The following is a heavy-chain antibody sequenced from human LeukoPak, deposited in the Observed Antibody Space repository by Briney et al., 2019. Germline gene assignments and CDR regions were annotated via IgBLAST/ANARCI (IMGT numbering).Heavy chain of an antibody. J-gene: IGHJ4*02. CDR3: ARTPRHNRGSYGRFDC. D-gene: IGHD6-19*01. CDR2: LSYDGSNK. CDR1: GFTFRSCC. Sequence: PGWSLRLSCAAFGFTFRSCCRYWVRQAPRQGLEWVAVLSYDGSNKYYADSVKSRFTISRDNSKNTLYLHMNSLRAEDTSVYHCARTPRHNRGSYGRFDCWGQGTLVTISS. V-gene: IGHV3-30*19.